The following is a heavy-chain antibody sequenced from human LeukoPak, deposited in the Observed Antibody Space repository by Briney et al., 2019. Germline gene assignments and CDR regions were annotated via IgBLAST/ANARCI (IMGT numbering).Heavy chain of an antibody. CDR2: ISSSGST. V-gene: IGHV4-59*01. CDR3: ARVGRGDHTWGSYSCDH. J-gene: IGHJ4*02. D-gene: IGHD3-16*01. CDR1: GDSFSSYH. Sequence: KPSETLSLTCTVSVSGDSFSSYHGSWLRQPPGKGLEWIGYISSSGSTSYNPSLKSRLTISVDTSKNQFSLKLSSVTAADTAVYYCARVGRGDHTWGSYSCDHWGQGTLVSVSS.